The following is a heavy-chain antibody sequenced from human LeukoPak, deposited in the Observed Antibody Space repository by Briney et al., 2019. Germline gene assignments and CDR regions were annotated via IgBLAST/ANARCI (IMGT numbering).Heavy chain of an antibody. Sequence: GASVTVSCMASGGTFISYAISWVRQAPGQGREGMGGIIPIFGTANFAQKFQGRVTITAHDSTSTAYMDLSSLRSEDTAVYYCAAAVSSDIVVVVAATGDYWGQGTLAPVSS. CDR2: IIPIFGTA. V-gene: IGHV1-69*13. CDR3: AAAVSSDIVVVVAATGDY. J-gene: IGHJ4*02. D-gene: IGHD2-15*01. CDR1: GGTFISYA.